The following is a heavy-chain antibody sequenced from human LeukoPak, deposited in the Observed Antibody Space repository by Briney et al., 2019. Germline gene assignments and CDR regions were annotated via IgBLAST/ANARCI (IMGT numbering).Heavy chain of an antibody. D-gene: IGHD6-6*01. J-gene: IGHJ4*02. Sequence: GGSLRLSCAASGFIFSRYWMYWVRQAPGKGLEWVASIKLDGSEQYYVGSVKGRFTISRDNAKSSLYLQMNSLRAEDTAVYFCARAPARARLDYWGQGTLVTVSS. CDR1: GFIFSRYW. V-gene: IGHV3-7*01. CDR2: IKLDGSEQ. CDR3: ARAPARARLDY.